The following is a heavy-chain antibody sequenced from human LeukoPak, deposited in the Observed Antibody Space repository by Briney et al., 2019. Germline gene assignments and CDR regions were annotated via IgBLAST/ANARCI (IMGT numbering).Heavy chain of an antibody. CDR1: VFTFGDYA. D-gene: IGHD2-2*01. CDR2: IRSKVYGETT. CDR3: TRLVPYLDY. J-gene: IGHJ4*02. Sequence: GGSLRLSCTASVFTFGDYAMSWARQAPGQGLEWLGFIRSKVYGETTEYAASVKGRFTVSRDDFNSLAYVHMNSLQPEDTAVYYCTRLVPYLDYWGQGTLVTVSS. V-gene: IGHV3-49*04.